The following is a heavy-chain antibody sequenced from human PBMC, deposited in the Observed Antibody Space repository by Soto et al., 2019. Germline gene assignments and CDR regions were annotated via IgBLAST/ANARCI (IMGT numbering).Heavy chain of an antibody. CDR1: GGSFSGYY. CDR3: ARGGGYCSSTSCYHWFDP. Sequence: QVQPQQWGAGLLKPSETLSLTCAVYGGSFSGYYWSWIRQPPGKGLEWIGEINHSGSTNYNPSLKSRVTISVDTSKNQFSLKLSSVTAADTAVYYCARGGGYCSSTSCYHWFDPWGQGTLVTVSS. J-gene: IGHJ5*02. V-gene: IGHV4-34*01. CDR2: INHSGST. D-gene: IGHD2-2*01.